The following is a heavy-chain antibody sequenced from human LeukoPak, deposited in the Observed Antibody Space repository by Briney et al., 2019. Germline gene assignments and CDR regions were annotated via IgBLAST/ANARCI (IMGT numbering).Heavy chain of an antibody. V-gene: IGHV3-30*18. J-gene: IGHJ3*02. Sequence: GGSLRLSCAASGFTFSSYGMRWVRQAPGKGLEWVAVISYDGSNKYYADSVKGRFTISRDNSKNTLYLQMNSLRAADTAVYYCAKSGSSDAFDIWGQGTMVTVSS. CDR1: GFTFSSYG. CDR2: ISYDGSNK. CDR3: AKSGSSDAFDI. D-gene: IGHD3-10*01.